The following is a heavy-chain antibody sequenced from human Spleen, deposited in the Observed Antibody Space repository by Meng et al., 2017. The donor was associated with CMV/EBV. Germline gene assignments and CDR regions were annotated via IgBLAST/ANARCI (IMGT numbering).Heavy chain of an antibody. J-gene: IGHJ4*02. CDR1: GGSINSYY. V-gene: IGHV4-59*01. CDR3: ARGGMQLWFPY. CDR2: IYYSGST. D-gene: IGHD5-18*01. Sequence: GSLRLSCTVSGGSINSYYWSWIRQPPGKGLEWIGYIYYSGSTNYNPSLKSRVTMSVDTSKNQFSLKLRSVTAADTAVYYCARGGMQLWFPYWGQGTLVTVSS.